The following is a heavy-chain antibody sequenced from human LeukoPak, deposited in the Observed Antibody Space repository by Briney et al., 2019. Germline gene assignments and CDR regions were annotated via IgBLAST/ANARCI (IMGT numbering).Heavy chain of an antibody. V-gene: IGHV3-30*18. CDR1: GLTFNIYG. CDR2: ISYDGSNK. Sequence: GRSLRLSFEASGLTFNIYGMQSVRQGPGKGLEWVAYISYDGSNKDYADSVKGRFTISRDNSKNTLYLQVNSLRAEDTAVYYCTKRRDSDYAVDYWGQGTLVTVSS. D-gene: IGHD4-11*01. CDR3: TKRRDSDYAVDY. J-gene: IGHJ4*02.